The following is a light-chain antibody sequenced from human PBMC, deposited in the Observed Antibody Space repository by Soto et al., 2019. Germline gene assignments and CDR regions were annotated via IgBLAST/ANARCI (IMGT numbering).Light chain of an antibody. V-gene: IGKV3-11*01. J-gene: IGKJ4*01. CDR1: QTVGGH. CDR3: QHHSNWLRT. Sequence: EVVLTQSPATLSLSPGEGAPLSYRASQTVGGHFAWYQQKPGQAPRLLISETSNRATGIPGRFSGSGSGTDVTLTISSLEPEDFAVYYCQHHSNWLRTFGGGTKVVIE. CDR2: ETS.